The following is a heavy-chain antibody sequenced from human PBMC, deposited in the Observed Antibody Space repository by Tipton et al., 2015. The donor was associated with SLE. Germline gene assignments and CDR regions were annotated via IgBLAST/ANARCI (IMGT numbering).Heavy chain of an antibody. J-gene: IGHJ4*02. CDR3: ARGSLAVAAPYFDY. D-gene: IGHD6-19*01. V-gene: IGHV4-59*01. Sequence: TLSLTCTVSGGSISSYYWSWIRQLPGKGLEWIGYIYYSGSTNYNPSLKSRVTISVDTSKNQFSLKLSSVTAADTAVYYCARGSLAVAAPYFDYWGQGTLVTVSS. CDR1: GGSISSYY. CDR2: IYYSGST.